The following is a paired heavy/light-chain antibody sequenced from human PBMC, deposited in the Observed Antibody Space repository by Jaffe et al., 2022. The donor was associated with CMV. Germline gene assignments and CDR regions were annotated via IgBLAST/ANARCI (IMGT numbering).Light chain of an antibody. J-gene: IGLJ1*01. CDR3: AAWDDSLNGSV. CDR2: SNN. V-gene: IGLV1-44*01. CDR1: SSNIGSNT. Sequence: QSVLTQPPSASGTPGQRVTISCSGSSSNIGSNTVNWYQQLPGTAPKLLIYSNNQRPSGVPDRFSGSKSGTSASLAISGLQSEDEADYYCAAWDDSLNGSVFGTGTKVTVL.
Heavy chain of an antibody. CDR1: GFTFDDYT. Sequence: EVQLVESGGVVVQPGGSLRLSCAASGFTFDDYTMHWVRQAPGKGLEWVSLISWDGGSTYYADSVKGRFTISRDNSKNSLYLQMNSLRTEDTALYYCAKDYRPGVYYYYGMDVWGQGTTVTVSS. J-gene: IGHJ6*02. V-gene: IGHV3-43*01. CDR3: AKDYRPGVYYYYGMDV. CDR2: ISWDGGST. D-gene: IGHD7-27*01.